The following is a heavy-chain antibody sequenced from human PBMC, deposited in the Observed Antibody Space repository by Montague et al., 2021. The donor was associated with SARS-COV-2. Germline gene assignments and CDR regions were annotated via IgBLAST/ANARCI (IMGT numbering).Heavy chain of an antibody. CDR2: IYYSGST. V-gene: IGHV4-59*01. D-gene: IGHD5-24*01. Sequence: SETLSLTCTVSGGSISSYYWSRIRQPPGKGLEWIGYIYYSGSTNYNPSLKSRVTISVDTSKNQFSLKLSSVTAADTAVYYCARVLPRWLQFDPYFDYWGQGTLVTVSS. J-gene: IGHJ4*02. CDR1: GGSISSYY. CDR3: ARVLPRWLQFDPYFDY.